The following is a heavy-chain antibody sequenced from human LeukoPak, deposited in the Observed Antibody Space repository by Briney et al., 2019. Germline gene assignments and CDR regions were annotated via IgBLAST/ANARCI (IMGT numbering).Heavy chain of an antibody. CDR3: ARKMATIGGGFDY. D-gene: IGHD5-24*01. CDR1: GFTFGDYA. V-gene: IGHV3-23*01. Sequence: GGSLRLSCTASGFTFGDYAMIWVRQAPGQGLEWVSTLSGSGGTTYYADSVKGRFTISRDNSKNTLYLQMNSLRAEDTAVYYCARKMATIGGGFDYWGQGTLVTVSS. J-gene: IGHJ4*02. CDR2: LSGSGGTT.